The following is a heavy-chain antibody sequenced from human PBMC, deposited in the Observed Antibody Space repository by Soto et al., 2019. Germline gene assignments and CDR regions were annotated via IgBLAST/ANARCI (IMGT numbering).Heavy chain of an antibody. V-gene: IGHV4-39*07. CDR1: GGPISSGDYY. CDR2: IYHSGST. D-gene: IGHD3-10*01. CDR3: ARDPPPFMVRGVMDYGMDV. J-gene: IGHJ6*02. Sequence: PSETLSLTCTVSGGPISSGDYYWSWIRQPPWKGLEWIGSIYHSGSTYYNPSLKSRVTISVDTSKNQFSLKLSSVTAADTAVYYCARDPPPFMVRGVMDYGMDVWGXGTTVTVSS.